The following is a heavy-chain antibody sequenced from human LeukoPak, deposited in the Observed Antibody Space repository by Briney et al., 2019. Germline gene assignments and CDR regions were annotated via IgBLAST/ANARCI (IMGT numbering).Heavy chain of an antibody. CDR2: IYYSGST. Sequence: PSETLSLTCTVSGGSISSYYWGWIRQPPGKGLEWIGSIYYSGSTYYNPSLKSRVTISVDTSKNQFSLKLSSVTAADTAVYYCASLWGYSYGPPYYFDYWGQGTLVTVSS. V-gene: IGHV4-39*01. J-gene: IGHJ4*02. CDR3: ASLWGYSYGPPYYFDY. CDR1: GGSISSYY. D-gene: IGHD5-18*01.